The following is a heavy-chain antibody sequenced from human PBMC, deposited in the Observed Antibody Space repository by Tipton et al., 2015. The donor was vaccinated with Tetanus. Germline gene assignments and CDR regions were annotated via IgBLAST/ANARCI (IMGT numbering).Heavy chain of an antibody. CDR2: IYPGDSDT. J-gene: IGHJ4*02. CDR1: GYIFNNYW. CDR3: ARTGSPFDY. Sequence: MQLVQSGGEVKKPGESLKISCKGSGYIFNNYWIGWVRQKPGKGLEWMGIIYPGDSDTRYSPSFQGQVTISVDKSIITAYLQWSSLKASDTAMYFCARTGSPFDYWGQGTPITVSS. V-gene: IGHV5-51*01. D-gene: IGHD3-10*01.